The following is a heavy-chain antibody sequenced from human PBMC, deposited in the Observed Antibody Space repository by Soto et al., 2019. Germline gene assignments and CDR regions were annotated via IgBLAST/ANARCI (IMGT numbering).Heavy chain of an antibody. CDR2: INPNSGGT. CDR1: GYTFTGYY. V-gene: IGHV1-2*04. Sequence: QVQLVQSGAEVKKPGASVKVSCKASGYTFTGYYMHWVRQAPGQGLEWMGWINPNSGGTNYAQKFQGWVTMTRDTSIRTAYMELSRLRSDDTAVYYCARAIDYGDYVKDGMDVWGQGTTVTVSS. J-gene: IGHJ6*02. CDR3: ARAIDYGDYVKDGMDV. D-gene: IGHD4-17*01.